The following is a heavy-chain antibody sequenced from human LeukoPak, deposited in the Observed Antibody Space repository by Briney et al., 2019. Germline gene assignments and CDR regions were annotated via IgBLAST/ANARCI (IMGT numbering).Heavy chain of an antibody. CDR2: IYSSGST. J-gene: IGHJ5*02. D-gene: IGHD6-13*01. Sequence: SETLSLTCAVSGYSISSGYYWSWIRQSPGKGLEWIGYIYSSGSTNYNPSLKSRATISVDTSKNQFSLRLTSVTAADTAVYYCARHPAADGLNWFDPWGQGTLVTVSS. CDR3: ARHPAADGLNWFDP. V-gene: IGHV4-38-2*01. CDR1: GYSISSGYY.